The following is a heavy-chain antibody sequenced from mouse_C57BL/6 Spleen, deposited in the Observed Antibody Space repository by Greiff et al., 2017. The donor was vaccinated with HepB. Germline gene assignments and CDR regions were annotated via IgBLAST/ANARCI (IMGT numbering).Heavy chain of an antibody. V-gene: IGHV1-69*01. CDR3: ARATTPALDY. CDR2: IDPSDSYT. D-gene: IGHD1-1*01. J-gene: IGHJ2*01. Sequence: VQLQQPGAELVMPGASVKLSCKASGYTFTSYWMHWVKQRPGQGLEWIGEIDPSDSYTNYNQKFKGKSTLTVDKSSSTAYMQLSSLTSEDSAVYYCARATTPALDYWGQGTTLTVSS. CDR1: GYTFTSYW.